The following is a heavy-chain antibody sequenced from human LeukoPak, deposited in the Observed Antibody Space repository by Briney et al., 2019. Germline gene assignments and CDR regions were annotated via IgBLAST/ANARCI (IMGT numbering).Heavy chain of an antibody. CDR2: ISPAGDST. D-gene: IGHD6-13*01. Sequence: GGSLRLSCAAFGFTFSDYSMSWVRQAPGAGLEWVSAISPAGDSTTDADSVKGRFTISRDNSKSTLYLQMHGLTAEDTALYYCARRLVTAGVTDFFDYWGHGTLVSVSS. CDR3: ARRLVTAGVTDFFDY. J-gene: IGHJ4*01. V-gene: IGHV3-23*01. CDR1: GFTFSDYS.